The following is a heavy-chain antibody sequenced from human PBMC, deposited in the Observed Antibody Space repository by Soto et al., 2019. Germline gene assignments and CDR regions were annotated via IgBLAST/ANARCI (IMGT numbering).Heavy chain of an antibody. Sequence: ASGKVSCKTSGYTFITYEITWVRQAPGQGLEWMGWMNPRSGNTGYAQKFQGRVAMTRNTSVNTAYLELSNLTSEDTAVYYCARGDSFTSSWYWFDSWGQGTLVTVSS. V-gene: IGHV1-8*01. D-gene: IGHD6-13*01. CDR1: GYTFITYE. J-gene: IGHJ5*01. CDR3: ARGDSFTSSWYWFDS. CDR2: MNPRSGNT.